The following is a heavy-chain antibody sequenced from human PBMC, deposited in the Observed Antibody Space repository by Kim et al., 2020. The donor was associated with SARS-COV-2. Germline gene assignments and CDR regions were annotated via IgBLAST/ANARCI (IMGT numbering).Heavy chain of an antibody. CDR1: GYTFTGYY. V-gene: IGHV1-2*02. D-gene: IGHD5-12*01. Sequence: ASVKVSCKASGYTFTGYYMHWVRQAPGQGLEWMGWINPNSGGTNYAQKFQGRVTMTRDTSISTAYMELSRLRSDDTAVYYCARGGSVDKRNYYYGMDVWGQGTTVTVSS. J-gene: IGHJ6*02. CDR3: ARGGSVDKRNYYYGMDV. CDR2: INPNSGGT.